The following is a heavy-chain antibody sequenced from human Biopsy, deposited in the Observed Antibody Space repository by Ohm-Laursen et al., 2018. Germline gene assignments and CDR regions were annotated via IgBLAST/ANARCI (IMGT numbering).Heavy chain of an antibody. D-gene: IGHD3-3*01. J-gene: IGHJ4*02. V-gene: IGHV4-59*01. Sequence: GTLSLTCNVSGDSISIYYWSWIRQPPGKGLEWIGNFYYSGSTNYNPSLKSRITMSLDKSKSQVSLRMNSVTAADTAVYYCARARIKTSGVLIPETYYFDSWGQGTLVTVSS. CDR3: ARARIKTSGVLIPETYYFDS. CDR1: GDSISIYY. CDR2: FYYSGST.